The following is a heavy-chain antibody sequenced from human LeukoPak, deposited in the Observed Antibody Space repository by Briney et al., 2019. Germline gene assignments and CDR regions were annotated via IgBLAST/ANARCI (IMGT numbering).Heavy chain of an antibody. V-gene: IGHV4-34*01. CDR3: ARDLRGSVDTAMVTRLFDY. CDR1: GGSFSGYY. CDR2: INHSGST. Sequence: PSETPSLTCAVYGGSFSGYYWSWIRQPPGKGLEWIGEINHSGSTNYNPSLKSRVTISVDTSKNQFSLKLSSVTAADTAVYYCARDLRGSVDTAMVTRLFDYWGQGTLVTVSS. D-gene: IGHD5-18*01. J-gene: IGHJ4*02.